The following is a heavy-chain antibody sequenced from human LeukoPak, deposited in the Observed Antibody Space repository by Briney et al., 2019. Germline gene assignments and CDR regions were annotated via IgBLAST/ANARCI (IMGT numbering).Heavy chain of an antibody. J-gene: IGHJ4*02. CDR1: GYTFTGHY. Sequence: ASVNVSCKASGYTFTGHYMHWVRQAPGQGLEWMGWINPNSGVTNYAQKFQGRVTMTRDTSITTAYMELSSLRSDDTAVYHCARGGPNYQDTSGYYHPCDYWGQGTLVTVSS. V-gene: IGHV1-2*02. D-gene: IGHD3-22*01. CDR3: ARGGPNYQDTSGYYHPCDY. CDR2: INPNSGVT.